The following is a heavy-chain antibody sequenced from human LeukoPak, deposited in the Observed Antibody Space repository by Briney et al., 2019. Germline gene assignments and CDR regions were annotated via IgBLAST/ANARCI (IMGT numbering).Heavy chain of an antibody. V-gene: IGHV3-7*03. CDR1: GFTFSSYW. J-gene: IGHJ6*03. CDR3: ARVSSYWDEYYYYYMDV. D-gene: IGHD3-10*01. CDR2: IKQDGSEK. Sequence: GGSLRLSCAASGFTFSSYWMSWVRQAPGKGLEWVANIKQDGSEKYYVDSVKGRFTISRDNAKNSLYLQMNSLRAEDTAVYYCARVSSYWDEYYYYYMDVWGKGTTVTVSS.